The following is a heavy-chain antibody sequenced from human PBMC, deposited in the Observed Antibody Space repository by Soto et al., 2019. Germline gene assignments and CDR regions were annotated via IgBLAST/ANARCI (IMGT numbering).Heavy chain of an antibody. Sequence: YIHSVRHSKEQGLEWMGVINPRSVSTTYAQKFQARLTMSMDTSTSTVYMELSSLRSEDTAVYYCSRSIVIAVGSGGWWAIFFDFWGQGTRVTVTS. CDR1: Y. D-gene: IGHD6-19*01. V-gene: IGHV1-46*03. J-gene: IGHJ4*02. CDR3: SRSIVIAVGSGGWWAIFFDF. CDR2: INPRSVST.